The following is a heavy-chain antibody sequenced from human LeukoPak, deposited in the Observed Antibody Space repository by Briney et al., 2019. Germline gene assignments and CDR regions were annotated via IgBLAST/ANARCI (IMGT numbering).Heavy chain of an antibody. CDR3: ARDRNFPNVVVPAAGD. D-gene: IGHD2-2*01. CDR1: GFTVSSNY. CDR2: IYSGGST. J-gene: IGHJ4*02. V-gene: IGHV3-53*05. Sequence: PGGSLRLSCAASGFTVSSNYMSWVRQAPGKGLEWVSVIYSGGSTYYADSVKGRFTISRDNSKNTLYLQMNSLRAEDTAVYYCARDRNFPNVVVPAAGDWGQGTLVTVSS.